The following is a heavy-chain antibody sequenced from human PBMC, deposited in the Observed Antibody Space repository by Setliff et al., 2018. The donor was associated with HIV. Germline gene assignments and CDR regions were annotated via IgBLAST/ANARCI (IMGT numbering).Heavy chain of an antibody. CDR2: INASGGST. V-gene: IGHV1-46*04. CDR3: ARDKYSSSENFDY. CDR1: GYTFTSYY. D-gene: IGHD6-6*01. J-gene: IGHJ4*02. Sequence: ASVKVSCKASGYTFTSYYIHWVRQAPGQGLEWMGIINASGGSTTYAQKLQGRVTMARDTSTSTVYMELRSLRSEDTAVYYCARDKYSSSENFDYWGQGTLVTVSS.